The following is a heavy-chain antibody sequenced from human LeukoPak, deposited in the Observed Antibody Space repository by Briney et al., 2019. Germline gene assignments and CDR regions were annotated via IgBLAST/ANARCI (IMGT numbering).Heavy chain of an antibody. J-gene: IGHJ4*02. V-gene: IGHV3-23*01. CDR2: ISGSGGST. CDR3: ARDRIMITFGGPSDYFDY. CDR1: GFTFSSYA. Sequence: GGSLRLSCAASGFTFSSYAMSWVRQAPGKGLEWVSAISGSGGSTYYADSVKGRFTISRDNAKNSLYLQMNSLRAEDTAVYYCARDRIMITFGGPSDYFDYWGQGTLVTVSS. D-gene: IGHD3-16*01.